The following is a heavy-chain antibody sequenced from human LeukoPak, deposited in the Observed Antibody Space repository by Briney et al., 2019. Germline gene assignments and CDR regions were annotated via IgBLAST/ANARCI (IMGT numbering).Heavy chain of an antibody. CDR1: GFTFSSYG. Sequence: GMSLRLSCAASGFTFSSYGMHWVRQAPGKGPERVAVIWYDGNNKYYANSVKGRFIISRDNYKSTLYLQMNSLRAEDTALYYCAKGGFHDFWTGTSDALDIWGQGTMVTVPS. J-gene: IGHJ3*02. CDR3: AKGGFHDFWTGTSDALDI. V-gene: IGHV3-33*06. CDR2: IWYDGNNK. D-gene: IGHD3-3*01.